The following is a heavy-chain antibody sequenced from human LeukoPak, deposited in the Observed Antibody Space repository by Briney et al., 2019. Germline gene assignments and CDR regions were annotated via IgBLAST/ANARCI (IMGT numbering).Heavy chain of an antibody. CDR3: ARDRDSTSSRFDY. CDR1: GGSISSYY. CDR2: MYTSGST. Sequence: PSETLSLTCTVSGGSISSYYWSWIRQPAGKGLEWIGRMYTSGSTHYNPSLKSRVTISVDKSKNQFSLKLSSVTAADTAVYYCARDRDSTSSRFDYWGQGTLVTLSS. J-gene: IGHJ4*02. V-gene: IGHV4-4*07. D-gene: IGHD6-6*01.